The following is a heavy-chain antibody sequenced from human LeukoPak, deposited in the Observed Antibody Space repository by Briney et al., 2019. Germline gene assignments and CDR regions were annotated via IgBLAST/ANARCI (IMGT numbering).Heavy chain of an antibody. CDR1: GFTFTTYW. CDR3: ARDSSTFFDI. V-gene: IGHV3-7*01. CDR2: IKQDGSEK. D-gene: IGHD2/OR15-2a*01. Sequence: GGPLRLSCAASGFTFTTYWMTWVRQAPGKGLEWVANIKQDGSEKYYVDSVKGRFTISRDNAKNSLYLQMNSLRAEDTAVYYCARDSSTFFDIWGQGTMVTVSS. J-gene: IGHJ3*02.